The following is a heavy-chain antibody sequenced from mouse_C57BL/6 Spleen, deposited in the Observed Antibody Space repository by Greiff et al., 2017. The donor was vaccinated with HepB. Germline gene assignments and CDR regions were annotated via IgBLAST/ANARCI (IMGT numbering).Heavy chain of an antibody. CDR3: ARVTTVVATDPYYYAMDY. CDR1: GYSFTGYY. CDR2: INPSTGGT. J-gene: IGHJ4*01. D-gene: IGHD1-1*01. Sequence: VQLQQSGPELVKPGASVKISCKASGYSFTGYYMNWVKQSPEKSLEWIGEINPSTGGTTYNQKFKAKATLTVDKSSSTAYMQLKSLTSEDSAVYYCARVTTVVATDPYYYAMDYWGQGTSVTVSS. V-gene: IGHV1-42*01.